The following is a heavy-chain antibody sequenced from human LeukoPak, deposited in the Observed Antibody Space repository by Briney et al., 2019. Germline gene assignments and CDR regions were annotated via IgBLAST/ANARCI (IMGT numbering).Heavy chain of an antibody. V-gene: IGHV3-73*01. J-gene: IGHJ4*02. CDR2: IRSKPNSYAT. CDR1: GFTFSGSA. D-gene: IGHD5-18*01. CDR3: TSRYVDTAMDLFDY. Sequence: GGSLKLSCATSGFTFSGSAMHWVRQASGKGLEWVGRIRSKPNSYATAYAASVKGRSTISRDDSKNTVYLQMNSLKTEDTAVYYCTSRYVDTAMDLFDYWGQGTLVTVSS.